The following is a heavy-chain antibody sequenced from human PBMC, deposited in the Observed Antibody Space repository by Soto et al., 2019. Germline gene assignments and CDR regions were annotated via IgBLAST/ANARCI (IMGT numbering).Heavy chain of an antibody. CDR1: GCTFSSYA. D-gene: IGHD3-22*01. CDR2: ISGSGSTI. J-gene: IGHJ4*02. CDR3: AKVFYYYDSSGYYYFDY. V-gene: IGHV3-23*01. Sequence: PGGSLRLSCAASGCTFSSYAVSWVRQAPGKGPDWISSISGSGSTIYYADSVKGRFTISRDNSKNTLYLQMSSLRAEDTAVYYCAKVFYYYDSSGYYYFDYWGQGTLVTVSS.